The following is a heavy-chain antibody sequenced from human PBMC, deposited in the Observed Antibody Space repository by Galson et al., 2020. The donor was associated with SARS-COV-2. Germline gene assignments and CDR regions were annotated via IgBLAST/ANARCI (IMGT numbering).Heavy chain of an antibody. D-gene: IGHD3-10*01. Sequence: ASVKVSCKASGYTFTGYYMHWVRQAPGQGLEWMGWINPNSGGTNYAQKFQGWVTMTRDTSISTAYMELSRLRSDDTAVYYCARDGGITSSYYYYYGMDVWGQGTTVTVSS. J-gene: IGHJ6*02. V-gene: IGHV1-2*04. CDR2: INPNSGGT. CDR3: ARDGGITSSYYYYYGMDV. CDR1: GYTFTGYY.